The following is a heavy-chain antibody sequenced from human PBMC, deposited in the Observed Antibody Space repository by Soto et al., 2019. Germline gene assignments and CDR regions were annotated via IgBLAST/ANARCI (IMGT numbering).Heavy chain of an antibody. CDR1: GFTFSSYS. CDR2: ISSSSSTI. CDR3: AREATMLFLAPSDAFDI. D-gene: IGHD2-2*01. J-gene: IGHJ3*02. V-gene: IGHV3-48*01. Sequence: GGSLRLSCAASGFTFSSYSMNWVRQAPGKGLEWVSYISSSSSTIYYADSVKGRFTISRDNAKNSLYLQMNSLRAEDTAVYYCAREATMLFLAPSDAFDIWGQGTMVTVSS.